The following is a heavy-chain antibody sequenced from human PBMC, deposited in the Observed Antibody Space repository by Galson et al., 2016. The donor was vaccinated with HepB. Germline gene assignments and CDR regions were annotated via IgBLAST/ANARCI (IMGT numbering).Heavy chain of an antibody. CDR1: GGSISSSNYY. Sequence: SETLSLTCAVSGGSISSSNYYWGWIRQPPGKSLEWVGEINHSGGTNYNPSLKSRVTISLDTSKNQFSLKLSSVTAADTGVYFCARGNLRGELHFDYWGQGNLVTVSS. V-gene: IGHV4-39*01. CDR2: INHSGGT. J-gene: IGHJ4*02. D-gene: IGHD1-26*01. CDR3: ARGNLRGELHFDY.